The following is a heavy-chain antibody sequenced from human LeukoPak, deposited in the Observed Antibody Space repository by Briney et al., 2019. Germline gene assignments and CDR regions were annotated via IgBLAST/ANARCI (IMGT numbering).Heavy chain of an antibody. J-gene: IGHJ6*02. V-gene: IGHV4-4*07. CDR2: IYTSGST. CDR1: GGSISSYY. CDR3: ARAGEDIVVVPAAPVVDYYYGMDV. Sequence: PSETLSLTCTVSGGSISSYYWSWIRQPAGKGLEWIGRIYTSGSTNYNPSLKSRVTISVDTSKNQFSLKLSSVTAADTAVYYCARAGEDIVVVPAAPVVDYYYGMDVWGQGTTVTVSS. D-gene: IGHD2-2*01.